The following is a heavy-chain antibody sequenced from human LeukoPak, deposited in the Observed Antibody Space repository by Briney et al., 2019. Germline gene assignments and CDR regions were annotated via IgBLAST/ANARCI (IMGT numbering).Heavy chain of an antibody. CDR2: TFGSGGSA. Sequence: PGGSLRLSCAASGFTFNSYAMYWVRQAPGKGLEWVSGTFGSGGSAHYADSVKGRFTIFRDNSKNTVYLQMNSLRAEDTAVHYCAKTTTGYSSGRYPGWPVDYWGQGTLVTVSS. V-gene: IGHV3-23*01. CDR3: AKTTTGYSSGRYPGWPVDY. CDR1: GFTFNSYA. J-gene: IGHJ4*02. D-gene: IGHD6-19*01.